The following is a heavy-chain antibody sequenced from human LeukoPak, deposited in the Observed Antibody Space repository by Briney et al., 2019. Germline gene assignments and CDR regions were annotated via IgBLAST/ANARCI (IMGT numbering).Heavy chain of an antibody. CDR2: IYSGGST. V-gene: IGHV3-53*01. Sequence: GGSLRLSCAASGFTVSSNYMSWVRQAPGKGLEWVSVIYSGGSTYYSDSVKGRFTISGDNSKKKLYLQMNSLRAQDTAVYYCARFPLNLIVGAPQKAFDIWGQGTMVTVSS. J-gene: IGHJ3*02. D-gene: IGHD1-26*01. CDR3: ARFPLNLIVGAPQKAFDI. CDR1: GFTVSSNY.